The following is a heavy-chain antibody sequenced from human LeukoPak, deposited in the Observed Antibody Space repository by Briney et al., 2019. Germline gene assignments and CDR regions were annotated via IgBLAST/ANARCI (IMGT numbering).Heavy chain of an antibody. CDR1: GFTFDDYA. V-gene: IGHV3-9*01. D-gene: IGHD6-19*01. CDR2: ISWNSGSI. J-gene: IGHJ6*03. Sequence: PGGSLRLSCAASGFTFDDYAMHWVRQAPGKGLEWVSGISWNSGSIGYADSVKGRFTISRDNAKNSLYLQMNSLRAEDTALYYCASHSIAVADDYYYYYMDVWGKGTTVTVSS. CDR3: ASHSIAVADDYYYYYMDV.